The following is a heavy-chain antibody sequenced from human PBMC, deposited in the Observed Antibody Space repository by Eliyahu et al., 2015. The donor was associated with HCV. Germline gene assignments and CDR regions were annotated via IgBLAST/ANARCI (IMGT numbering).Heavy chain of an antibody. CDR2: ISWNSGSI. CDR1: GFTFDDYA. V-gene: IGHV3-9*01. J-gene: IGHJ5*02. Sequence: EVQLVESGGGLVQPGRSXRLXCAASGFTFDDYAXXWVRQAPGKGLEWVSGISWNSGSIGYADSVKGRFTISRDNAKNSLYLQMNSLRAEDTALYYCAKADWFDPWGQGTLVTVSS. CDR3: AKADWFDP.